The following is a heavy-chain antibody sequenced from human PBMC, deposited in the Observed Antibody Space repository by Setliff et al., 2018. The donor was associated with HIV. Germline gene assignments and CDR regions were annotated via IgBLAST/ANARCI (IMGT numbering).Heavy chain of an antibody. CDR1: GYRFSNHF. CDR2: IDPTDGST. V-gene: IGHV1-46*01. CDR3: ARDGGGSIVVVPAAPSYGMDV. D-gene: IGHD2-2*01. J-gene: IGHJ6*02. Sequence: ASVKVSCKSSGYRFSNHFIHWVRQAPGQGLEWMEVIDPTDGSTSFTQKFQGRVTITRDTSASTAYMELSSLRSEDTAVYYCARDGGGSIVVVPAAPSYGMDVWGQGTTVTVSS.